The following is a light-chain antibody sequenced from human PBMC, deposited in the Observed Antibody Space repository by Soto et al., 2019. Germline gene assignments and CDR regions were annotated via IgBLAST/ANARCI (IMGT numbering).Light chain of an antibody. CDR2: KAS. CDR1: QTISSW. Sequence: DIQMTQSPSTLSGSVGDRVTITCRASQTISSWLAWYQQKPGKAPKLLIYKASTLKSGVPSRFSGSGSGTEFTLTSSSLQPDDFATYYCQNYKSYSEAFGQGTKVELK. CDR3: QNYKSYSEA. J-gene: IGKJ1*01. V-gene: IGKV1-5*03.